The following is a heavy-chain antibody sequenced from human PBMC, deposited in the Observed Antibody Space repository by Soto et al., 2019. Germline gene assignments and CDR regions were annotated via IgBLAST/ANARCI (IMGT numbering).Heavy chain of an antibody. J-gene: IGHJ6*02. CDR2: ISSSSSYI. Sequence: VGSLRLSCAASGFTFSSYSMNWVRQAPGKGLEWVSSISSSSSYIYYADSVKGRFTISRDNAKNSLYLQMNSLRAEDTAVYYCERGPQWELVYGMDVWGQGTTVTVSS. V-gene: IGHV3-21*01. D-gene: IGHD1-26*01. CDR3: ERGPQWELVYGMDV. CDR1: GFTFSSYS.